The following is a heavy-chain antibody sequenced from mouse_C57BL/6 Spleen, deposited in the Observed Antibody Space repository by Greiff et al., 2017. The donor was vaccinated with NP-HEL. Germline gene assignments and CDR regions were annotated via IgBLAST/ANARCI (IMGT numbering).Heavy chain of an antibody. J-gene: IGHJ2*01. CDR3: VRLGTGNYFDY. D-gene: IGHD4-1*01. V-gene: IGHV10-1*01. Sequence: EVKLVESGGGLVQPKGSLKLSCAASGFSFNTYAMNWVRQAPGKGLEWVARIRSKSNNYATYYADSVKDRFTISRDDSESMLYLQMNNLKTEDTAMYYCVRLGTGNYFDYWGQGTTLTVSS. CDR2: IRSKSNNYAT. CDR1: GFSFNTYA.